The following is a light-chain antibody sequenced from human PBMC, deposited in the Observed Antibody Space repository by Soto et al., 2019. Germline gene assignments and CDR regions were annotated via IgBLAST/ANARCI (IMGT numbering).Light chain of an antibody. CDR2: AAS. V-gene: IGKV3D-20*02. Sequence: EIVLTQSPGTLSLSPGEKATLSCRASQSVSRIYLAWYQQKPGQAPRLLIYAASSRATGIPDRFSGSGSGTDFSLTISSLEPEDVAVYYCQQRSQWPPMTFGQGTRLEIK. CDR3: QQRSQWPPMT. CDR1: QSVSRIY. J-gene: IGKJ5*01.